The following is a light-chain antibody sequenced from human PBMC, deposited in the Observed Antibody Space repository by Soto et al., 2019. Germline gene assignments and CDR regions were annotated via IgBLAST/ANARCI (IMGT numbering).Light chain of an antibody. CDR1: QILVFSDGNTY. CDR3: QQYEAVVT. V-gene: IGKV2-30*01. CDR2: MVS. J-gene: IGKJ1*01. Sequence: DVVMTQSPLSLPVTLGQPASFSWRSIQILVFSDGNTYLTWFHQRPGQSPRRLIYMVSNRDSGVPDRFSGSGSGTDFTLTISRLEPEDVAVYYCQQYEAVVTFGQGTKVDIK.